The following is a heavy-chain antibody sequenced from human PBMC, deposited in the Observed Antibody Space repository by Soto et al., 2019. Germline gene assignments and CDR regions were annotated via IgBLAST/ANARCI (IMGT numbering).Heavy chain of an antibody. V-gene: IGHV3-21*01. J-gene: IGHJ5*01. Sequence: EVQLVESGGGLVKPGGSLRLSCAASGFSFSSDSMGWVRQAPGKGLAWVSSISSSGSFINYADSVKGRFTISRDNAQNSLYLQMSGLKDEDTAVYYCARDPPTGTTLDWVDSWGQGTLVTVSS. CDR1: GFSFSSDS. CDR3: ARDPPTGTTLDWVDS. D-gene: IGHD1-7*01. CDR2: ISSSGSFI.